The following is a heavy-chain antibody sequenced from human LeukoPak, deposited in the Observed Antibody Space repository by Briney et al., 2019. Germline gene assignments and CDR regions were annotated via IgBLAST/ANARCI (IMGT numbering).Heavy chain of an antibody. V-gene: IGHV3-30*18. Sequence: GGPLRLSCAASGFTFSSYGMHWVRQAPGKGLEWVAVISYDGSNKYYADSVKGRFTISRDNSKNTLYLQMNSLRAEDTAVYYCANRVQSYGDYDPVVDYWGQGTLVTVSS. D-gene: IGHD4-17*01. J-gene: IGHJ4*02. CDR3: ANRVQSYGDYDPVVDY. CDR2: ISYDGSNK. CDR1: GFTFSSYG.